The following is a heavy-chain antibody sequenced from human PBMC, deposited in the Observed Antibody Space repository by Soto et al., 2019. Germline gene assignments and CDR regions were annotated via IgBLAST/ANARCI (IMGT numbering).Heavy chain of an antibody. J-gene: IGHJ6*02. Sequence: SVKVSCKASGCTFSSYTISWVRQAPGQGLEWMGRIIPILGIANYAQKFQGRVTITADKSTSTAYMELSSLRSEDTAVYYCAKELVRSYYDSSGYPPDGYYYGMDVWGQGTTVTVSS. CDR1: GCTFSSYT. CDR2: IIPILGIA. D-gene: IGHD3-22*01. CDR3: AKELVRSYYDSSGYPPDGYYYGMDV. V-gene: IGHV1-69*04.